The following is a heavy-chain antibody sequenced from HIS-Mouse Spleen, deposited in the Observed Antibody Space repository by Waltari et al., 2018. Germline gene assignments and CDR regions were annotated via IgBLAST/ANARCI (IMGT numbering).Heavy chain of an antibody. Sequence: QVQLVQSGAEVKKPGASVKVSCKASGYTFTSYGISWVRQAPGQGLEWMGWVSAYNGNTNYAQKLQGRVTRTTDTSPSTAYMGLRSLRSDDTAVYYCSRERFVEAYFDYLGQGTLVTVSS. CDR3: SRERFVEAYFDY. J-gene: IGHJ4*02. D-gene: IGHD3-10*01. V-gene: IGHV1-18*01. CDR1: GYTFTSYG. CDR2: VSAYNGNT.